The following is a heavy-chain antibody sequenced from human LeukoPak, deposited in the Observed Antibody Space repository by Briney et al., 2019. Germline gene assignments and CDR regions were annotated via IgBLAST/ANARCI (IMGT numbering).Heavy chain of an antibody. CDR2: INPILGIA. CDR1: GGTFSSYA. CDR3: ARAHCSGGSCYYYYGMDV. V-gene: IGHV1-69*04. D-gene: IGHD2-15*01. J-gene: IGHJ6*02. Sequence: SVKVSCKASGGTFSSYAISWVRQAPGQGLEWMGRINPILGIANYAQKFQGRVTITADKSTSTAYMELSSLRSEDTAVYYCARAHCSGGSCYYYYGMDVWGQGTTVTVSS.